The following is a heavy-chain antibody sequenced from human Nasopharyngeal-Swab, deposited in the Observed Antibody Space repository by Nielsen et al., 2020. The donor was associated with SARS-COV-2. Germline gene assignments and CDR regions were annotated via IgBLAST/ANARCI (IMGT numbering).Heavy chain of an antibody. V-gene: IGHV1-2*06. D-gene: IGHD2-8*01. Sequence: ASVKVSCKASGYTFTDYYMHWVRQAPGQGLEWMGRINPNSGDTDYSQKFQGRVTVTRDTSINTVYMELSSLRSDDTAVFYCVRDDGDVPGVTGSGPPGGYWGQGTQVTVSS. CDR1: GYTFTDYY. CDR3: VRDDGDVPGVTGSGPPGGY. CDR2: INPNSGDT. J-gene: IGHJ4*02.